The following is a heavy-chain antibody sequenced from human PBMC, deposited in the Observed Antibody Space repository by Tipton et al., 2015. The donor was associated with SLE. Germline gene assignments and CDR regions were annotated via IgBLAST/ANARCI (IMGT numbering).Heavy chain of an antibody. V-gene: IGHV3-9*01. J-gene: IGHJ6*02. D-gene: IGHD3-10*01. CDR3: AKDSMVQGGLYYYYGMAV. CDR2: ISWNSGSI. Sequence: SLRLSCAASGFTFDDYAMHWVRQAPGKGLEWVSGISWNSGSIGYADSVKGRFTISRDNAKNSLYLQMNSLRAEDTALYYCAKDSMVQGGLYYYYGMAVWGQGTTVTVSS. CDR1: GFTFDDYA.